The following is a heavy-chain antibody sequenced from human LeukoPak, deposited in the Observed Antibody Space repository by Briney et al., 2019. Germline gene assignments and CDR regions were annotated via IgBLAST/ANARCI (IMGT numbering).Heavy chain of an antibody. J-gene: IGHJ4*02. D-gene: IGHD5-18*01. V-gene: IGHV3-30*19. Sequence: GGSLRLSCTASGFNFGSDAMHWVRQAPGKGLEWVAVISYDGSNKYYADSVKGRFTISRDNSKNTMYLQMNSLRVDDTAVYYCAREARGYSYSYDYWGQGILVTVSS. CDR1: GFNFGSDA. CDR3: AREARGYSYSYDY. CDR2: ISYDGSNK.